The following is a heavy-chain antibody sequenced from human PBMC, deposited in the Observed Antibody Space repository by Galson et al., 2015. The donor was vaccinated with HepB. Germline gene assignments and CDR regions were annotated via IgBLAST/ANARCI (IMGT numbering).Heavy chain of an antibody. V-gene: IGHV4-59*02. CDR3: ARVGGYTGLFDF. CDR1: GGSVSPYY. D-gene: IGHD5-12*01. Sequence: LSLTCTVSGGSVSPYYWSWIRQPPGKRLEWIGYIYHRGSTNYNPSLKSRVTMSVDTPKNQFSLELSSVTAADTAVYFCARVGGYTGLFDFWGQGALVTVSS. J-gene: IGHJ4*02. CDR2: IYHRGST.